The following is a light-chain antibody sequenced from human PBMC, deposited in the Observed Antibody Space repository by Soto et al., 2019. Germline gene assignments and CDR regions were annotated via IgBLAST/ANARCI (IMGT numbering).Light chain of an antibody. Sequence: DIKMTQSPAYVSASVGDRVNITCRASQDISDWLAWHQQKPGESPKLLIYAATTLHSGVTSRFSGSGSGTDFTLTIISLQHEDFATYYCQQGHTFPLTFGRGTKVEIK. CDR2: AAT. J-gene: IGKJ4*01. V-gene: IGKV1-12*01. CDR3: QQGHTFPLT. CDR1: QDISDW.